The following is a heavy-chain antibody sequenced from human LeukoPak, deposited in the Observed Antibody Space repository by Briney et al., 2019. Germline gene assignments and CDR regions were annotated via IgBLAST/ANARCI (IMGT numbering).Heavy chain of an antibody. J-gene: IGHJ4*02. Sequence: GASVKVSCKASGYTFTSYAMHWVRQAPGQRLEWMGWINAGNGNTKYSQKFQGRVTITRDTSASTAYMELSSLRSEDTAVYYCARDLRGGDTAMALELDYWGQGTLATVSS. CDR3: ARDLRGGDTAMALELDY. V-gene: IGHV1-3*01. CDR1: GYTFTSYA. D-gene: IGHD5-18*01. CDR2: INAGNGNT.